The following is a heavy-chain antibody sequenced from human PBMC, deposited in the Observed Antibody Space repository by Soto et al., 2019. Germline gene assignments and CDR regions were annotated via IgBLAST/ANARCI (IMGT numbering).Heavy chain of an antibody. CDR1: GYTFSTYA. Sequence: QVQVVQSGAEVKKPGASVKVSCKASGYTFSTYAIHWVRQAPGQSLEWMGWLNDGTGQTRYSQRFQDRVTITRDTSASTAYMEVSSLRPEDTAVYYCARGKGMEENYYYYGMDIWGQGTTVTVSS. CDR3: ARGKGMEENYYYYGMDI. J-gene: IGHJ6*02. CDR2: LNDGTGQT. D-gene: IGHD1-1*01. V-gene: IGHV1-3*01.